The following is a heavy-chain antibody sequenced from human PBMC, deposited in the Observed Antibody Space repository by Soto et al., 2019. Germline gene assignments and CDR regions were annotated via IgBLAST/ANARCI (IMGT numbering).Heavy chain of an antibody. J-gene: IGHJ4*02. D-gene: IGHD2-2*03. CDR1: GFTVSSNY. CDR3: AKDLDIVVVPAAVPLLY. V-gene: IGHV3-30*18. Sequence: GGSLRLSCAASGFTVSSNYMSWVRQAPGKGLEWVAVISYDGSNKYYADSVKGRFTISRDNSKNTLYLQMNSLRAEDTAVYYCAKDLDIVVVPAAVPLLYWGQGTLVTVSS. CDR2: ISYDGSNK.